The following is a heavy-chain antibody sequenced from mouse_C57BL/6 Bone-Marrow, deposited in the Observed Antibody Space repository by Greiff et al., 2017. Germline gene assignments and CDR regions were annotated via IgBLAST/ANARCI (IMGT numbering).Heavy chain of an antibody. CDR3: ARSLITTVVATDY. CDR2: ILPGSGST. Sequence: VQLQQSGAALMKPGASVKLSCKATGYTFTGYWIAWVKQRPGHGLEWIGEILPGSGSTNYNEKFKGKATFTADTSSNTAYMQRSSLTTEDSAIYYCARSLITTVVATDYWGQGTTLTVSS. V-gene: IGHV1-9*01. D-gene: IGHD1-1*01. CDR1: GYTFTGYW. J-gene: IGHJ2*01.